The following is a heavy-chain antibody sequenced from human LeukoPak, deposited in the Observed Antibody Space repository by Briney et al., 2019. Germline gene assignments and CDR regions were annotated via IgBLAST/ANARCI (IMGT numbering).Heavy chain of an antibody. J-gene: IGHJ3*02. CDR2: ISAYNGNT. Sequence: RASVKVSCKASGYTFTSYGISWVRQAPGQGLEWMGWISAYNGNTNYAQKLQGRVTMTTDTSTSTAYMELRSLRSDDTAVYYCARYLYGDGTEAFDIWGQGTMVTVSS. V-gene: IGHV1-18*01. CDR1: GYTFTSYG. D-gene: IGHD5-24*01. CDR3: ARYLYGDGTEAFDI.